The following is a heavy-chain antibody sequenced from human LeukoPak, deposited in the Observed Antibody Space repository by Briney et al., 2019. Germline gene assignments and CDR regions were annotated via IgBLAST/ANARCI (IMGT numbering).Heavy chain of an antibody. CDR1: GLTFSTSS. D-gene: IGHD2-2*01. V-gene: IGHV3-48*01. Sequence: GGSLRLSCTASGLTFSTSSMNWVRQTPGKGLEWISYIRGSSTTIYYADSVKGRFTISRDNGRNSLYLQMNDLTAEDTGVYFCARDARSHCGTDACYGPYFDYWGQGSLVIVSS. J-gene: IGHJ4*02. CDR2: IRGSSTTI. CDR3: ARDARSHCGTDACYGPYFDY.